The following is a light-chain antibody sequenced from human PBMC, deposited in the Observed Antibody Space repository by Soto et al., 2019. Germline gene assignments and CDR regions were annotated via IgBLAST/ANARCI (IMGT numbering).Light chain of an antibody. Sequence: DIQLTHSPSFLSASVGDRVTITCRASQDINTYLAWYQQKPGKAPKLLIFAASTLQNGVPSRFSVSGSGTEFTLTITNLQHEDFATYYCQQRKSYPITFGQGTRLEIK. V-gene: IGKV1-9*01. J-gene: IGKJ5*01. CDR3: QQRKSYPIT. CDR1: QDINTY. CDR2: AAS.